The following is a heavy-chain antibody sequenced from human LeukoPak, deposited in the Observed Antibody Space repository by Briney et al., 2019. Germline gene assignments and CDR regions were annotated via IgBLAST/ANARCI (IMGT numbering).Heavy chain of an antibody. CDR2: ISSSSSTI. D-gene: IGHD2-2*02. J-gene: IGHJ4*02. CDR1: GFTFSSYS. CDR3: ARDLRDIVVVPAAILAY. Sequence: GGSLRLSCAASGFTFSSYSMNWVRQAPGKGLEWVSYISSSSSTIYYADSVKGRFTISRDNAKNSLYLQMNSLRAEDTAVYYCARDLRDIVVVPAAILAYWGQGTLVTVSS. V-gene: IGHV3-48*01.